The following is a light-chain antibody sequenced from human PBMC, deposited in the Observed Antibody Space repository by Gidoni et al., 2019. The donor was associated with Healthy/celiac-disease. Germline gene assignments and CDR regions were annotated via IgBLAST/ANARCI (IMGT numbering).Light chain of an antibody. CDR2: DAS. CDR3: QQRSNWLIT. J-gene: IGKJ5*01. Sequence: EIVLTQSPATLSLSPGERATLPCRASQSVSSYLAWYQQKPGQAPRLLIDDASNRATGIPARFSGSGSGTDVTLTISSLEPEDFAVYYCQQRSNWLITFGQGTRLEIK. CDR1: QSVSSY. V-gene: IGKV3-11*01.